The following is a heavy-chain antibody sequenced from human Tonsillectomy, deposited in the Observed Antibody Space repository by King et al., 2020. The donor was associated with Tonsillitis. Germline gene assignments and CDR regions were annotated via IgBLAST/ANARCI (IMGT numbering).Heavy chain of an antibody. CDR3: ARQTQGTMVRGFPGWFDP. CDR2: IYYSGST. J-gene: IGHJ5*02. V-gene: IGHV4-59*08. CDR1: GGSISSYY. Sequence: QLQESGPGLVKPSETLSLTCTVSGGSISSYYWSWIRQPPGKGLEWIGYIYYSGSTNYNPSLKSRVTISVDTSKNQFSLKLSSVTAADTAVYYCARQTQGTMVRGFPGWFDPWGQGTLVTVSS. D-gene: IGHD3-10*01.